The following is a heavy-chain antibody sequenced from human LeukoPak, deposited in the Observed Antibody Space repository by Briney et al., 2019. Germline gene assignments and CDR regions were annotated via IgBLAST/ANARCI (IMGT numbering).Heavy chain of an antibody. J-gene: IGHJ4*02. V-gene: IGHV3-7*03. D-gene: IGHD6-13*01. CDR3: ARGGYSSSWYHFDY. CDR1: GLTFSSSW. Sequence: GGSLRLSCAASGLTFSSSWMSWVRQAPGKGLEWVANIKQDGSEKYYVGSVKGRFTISRDNAKNSLYLQMDSLRAEDTAVYYCARGGYSSSWYHFDYWGQGTLVTVSS. CDR2: IKQDGSEK.